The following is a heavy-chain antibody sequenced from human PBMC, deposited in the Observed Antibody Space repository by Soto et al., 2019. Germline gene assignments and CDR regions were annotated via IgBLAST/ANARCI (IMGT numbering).Heavy chain of an antibody. D-gene: IGHD3-22*01. CDR1: GGSISSGDYY. Sequence: SETLSLTCTVSGGSISSGDYYWSWIRQPPGKGLEWIGYIYYSGSTYYNPSLKSRVTISVDTSKNQFSLKLSSVTAADTAVYYCARAGDDYDSSGYYYFEYWGQGTLVTVSS. CDR3: ARAGDDYDSSGYYYFEY. V-gene: IGHV4-30-4*01. J-gene: IGHJ4*02. CDR2: IYYSGST.